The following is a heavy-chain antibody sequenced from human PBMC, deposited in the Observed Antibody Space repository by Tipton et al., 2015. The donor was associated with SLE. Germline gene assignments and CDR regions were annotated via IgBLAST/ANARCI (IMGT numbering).Heavy chain of an antibody. CDR2: IRYDGSNK. CDR1: GFTFSSYG. CDR3: AKDLDNSYGMGV. Sequence: SLRLSCAASGFTFSSYGMHWVRQAPGKGLEWVAFIRYDGSNKYYADSVKGRFTISRDNSKNTLYLQMNSLRVEDTAVYYCAKDLDNSYGMGVWGQGTSVTVSS. V-gene: IGHV3-30*02. J-gene: IGHJ6*02.